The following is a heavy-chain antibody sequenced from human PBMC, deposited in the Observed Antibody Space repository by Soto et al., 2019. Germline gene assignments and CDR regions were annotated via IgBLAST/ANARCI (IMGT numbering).Heavy chain of an antibody. CDR3: ARAGIVGAIDY. D-gene: IGHD1-26*01. J-gene: IGHJ4*02. Sequence: XSVKVSCKAFGYPFTSYYMDWVRQAPGQGLEWMGIINPSGGSTSYAQKFQGRVTMTRDTSTSTVYMELSSLRSEDTAVYYCARAGIVGAIDYWGQGTLVTVSS. V-gene: IGHV1-46*01. CDR1: GYPFTSYY. CDR2: INPSGGST.